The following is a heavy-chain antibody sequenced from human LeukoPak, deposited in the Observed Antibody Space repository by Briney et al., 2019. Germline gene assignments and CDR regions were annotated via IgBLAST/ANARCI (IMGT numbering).Heavy chain of an antibody. CDR1: GFTFSTYW. J-gene: IGHJ6*03. D-gene: IGHD3-10*01. CDR2: INTDGSST. Sequence: PGGSLRLSCAASGFTFSTYWMHWVRQAPGKGLVWVSRINTDGSSTNYADSVRGRLTISRDNAKNTLYLQMNSLRAEDTAVYYCARDPHYGSGYYYYYYMDVWGKGTTVTVSS. CDR3: ARDPHYGSGYYYYYYMDV. V-gene: IGHV3-74*01.